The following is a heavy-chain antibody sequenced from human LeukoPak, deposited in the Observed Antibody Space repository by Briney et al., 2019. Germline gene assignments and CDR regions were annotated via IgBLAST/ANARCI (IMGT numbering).Heavy chain of an antibody. CDR1: GFTFSIYD. V-gene: IGHV3-23*01. Sequence: PGGSLRLSCAASGFTFSIYDMSWVRQAPGKGLEWVTTIGGRDSNTYYADSVKGRFTISRDNSKNTLYLQMNSLRAEDTAVYYCARVSFGEGSLYGMDVWGQGTTVTVSS. J-gene: IGHJ6*02. CDR3: ARVSFGEGSLYGMDV. D-gene: IGHD4-17*01. CDR2: IGGRDSNT.